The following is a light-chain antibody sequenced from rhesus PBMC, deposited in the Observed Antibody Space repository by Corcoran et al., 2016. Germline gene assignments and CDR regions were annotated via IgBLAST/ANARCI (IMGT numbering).Light chain of an antibody. J-gene: IGKJ4*01. Sequence: DIQMTQSPSSLSASVGDTVTITCRASQSINSWLAWYQQSPGKSPKILIYETSTLENGVSSRFSGGGAGIDFTLTISRLQSEDVATYYCQQYNRSPLTFGGGTKV. CDR2: ETS. V-gene: IGKV1-22*01. CDR1: QSINSW. CDR3: QQYNRSPLT.